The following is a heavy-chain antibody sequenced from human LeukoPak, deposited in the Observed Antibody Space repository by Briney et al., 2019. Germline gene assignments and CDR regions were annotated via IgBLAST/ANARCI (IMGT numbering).Heavy chain of an antibody. CDR1: GFTFSSYA. Sequence: GGSLGLSCAASGFTFSSYAMSWVRQAPGKGLEWVSAISGSGGSTYYADSVKGRFTISRDNSKNTPYLQMNSLRAEDTAVYYCAKDHSSGWYVDLFDYWGQGTLVTVSS. D-gene: IGHD6-19*01. V-gene: IGHV3-23*01. CDR3: AKDHSSGWYVDLFDY. J-gene: IGHJ4*02. CDR2: ISGSGGST.